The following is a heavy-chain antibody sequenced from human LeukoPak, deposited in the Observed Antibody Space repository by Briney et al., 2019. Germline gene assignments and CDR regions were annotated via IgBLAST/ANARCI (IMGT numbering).Heavy chain of an antibody. Sequence: GGSLRLSCAASGITLSNYAMSCVRQAPGKGLEWVSAISRSGDRTFYADSVKGRFTISRDSSIDTLFLQMNSLRAEDTAVYFCVKELRPNDYWGQGTLVTVSS. CDR3: VKELRPNDY. CDR1: GITLSNYA. CDR2: ISRSGDRT. J-gene: IGHJ4*02. D-gene: IGHD2-15*01. V-gene: IGHV3-23*01.